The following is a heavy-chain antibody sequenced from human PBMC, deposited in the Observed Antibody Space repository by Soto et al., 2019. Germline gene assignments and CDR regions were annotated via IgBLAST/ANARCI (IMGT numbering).Heavy chain of an antibody. CDR3: ARDRYTGTYGHFDS. D-gene: IGHD1-26*01. J-gene: IGHJ4*02. CDR1: GYSINIGHY. V-gene: IGHV4-38-2*02. Sequence: SETLSLTCTVSGYSINIGHYWAWIRQPPGKGLEWIGSIRHSGNSNSNPSLKSRVTISVDTSKNQFSLKLSSVTAADTAVYYCARDRYTGTYGHFDSWGQGTLVTVSS. CDR2: IRHSGNS.